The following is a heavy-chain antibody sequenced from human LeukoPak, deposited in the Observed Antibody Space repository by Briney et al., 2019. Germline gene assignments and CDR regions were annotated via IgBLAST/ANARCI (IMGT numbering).Heavy chain of an antibody. J-gene: IGHJ4*02. Sequence: GGSLRLSCAASGFTFRSYAMSWVRQAPGKGLEWVSAISGGGGSTYYADSVKGRFTISRDNSKNTLYLQMNSLRAEDTAVYYCAARKGHDSSGFHFDYWGQGTLVTVSS. V-gene: IGHV3-23*01. CDR3: AARKGHDSSGFHFDY. CDR2: ISGGGGST. D-gene: IGHD3-22*01. CDR1: GFTFRSYA.